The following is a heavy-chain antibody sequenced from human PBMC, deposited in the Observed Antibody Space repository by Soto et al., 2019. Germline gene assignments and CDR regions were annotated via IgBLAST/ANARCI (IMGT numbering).Heavy chain of an antibody. Sequence: QVQLQESGPGLVKPSQTLSLTCTVSGGSISTGGYYWNWIRQHPGKGLEWIGYFYYSASTYYNPSLKCRVTISVNTSKNQFSLKLSSVTAADTAVYYCARSVFPWGQGTLVTVSS. CDR3: ARSVFP. J-gene: IGHJ5*02. CDR1: GGSISTGGYY. CDR2: FYYSAST. V-gene: IGHV4-31*03.